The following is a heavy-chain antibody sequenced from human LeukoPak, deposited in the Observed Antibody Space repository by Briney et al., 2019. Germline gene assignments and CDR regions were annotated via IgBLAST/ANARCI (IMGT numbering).Heavy chain of an antibody. CDR3: ARAPHGSGCDY. CDR2: TYYTSKWYN. V-gene: IGHV6-1*01. D-gene: IGHD6-19*01. CDR1: GDSVSSESAT. J-gene: IGHJ4*02. Sequence: SQTLSLTCAISGDSVSSESATWIWIRKSPSRGLEWLGRTYYTSKWYNDYAVSVQGRITVNPDTSKNQFSLQLTSVTPEDTALYYCARAPHGSGCDYWGQGTLVTVSS.